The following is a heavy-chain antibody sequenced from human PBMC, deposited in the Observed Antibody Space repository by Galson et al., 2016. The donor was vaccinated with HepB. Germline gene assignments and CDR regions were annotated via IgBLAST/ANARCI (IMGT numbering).Heavy chain of an antibody. CDR2: ITWDGDDT. CDR3: AKAVFGELFPFDF. J-gene: IGHJ4*02. V-gene: IGHV3-43*01. CDR1: GFTFDDYT. D-gene: IGHD3-10*01. Sequence: SLRLSCAMSGFTFDDYTLHWVRQAPGRSLEWVSLITWDGDDTNYADSVEGRFTISRDNSKNTLYLQMDTLRTEDTAFYYCAKAVFGELFPFDFWGQGTLVTVSS.